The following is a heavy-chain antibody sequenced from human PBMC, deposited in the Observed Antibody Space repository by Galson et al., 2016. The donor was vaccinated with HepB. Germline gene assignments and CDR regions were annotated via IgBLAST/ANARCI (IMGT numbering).Heavy chain of an antibody. CDR2: ISGSGGST. Sequence: SLRLSCAASPISLNTYAMSWVRQAPGKGLEWVSGISGSGGSTFYADSVKGRFTISRDNSKNTVFLQMNCLRAEDTAVYYCAKDRSGRFAFPSGDFDYWGQGALVTVSS. J-gene: IGHJ4*02. D-gene: IGHD3-22*01. CDR1: PISLNTYA. V-gene: IGHV3-23*01. CDR3: AKDRSGRFAFPSGDFDY.